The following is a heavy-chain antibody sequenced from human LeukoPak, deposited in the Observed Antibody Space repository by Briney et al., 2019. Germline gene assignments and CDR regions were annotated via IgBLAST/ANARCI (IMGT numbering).Heavy chain of an antibody. CDR3: ARRTALEQYFDY. CDR1: GFTSTSYG. CDR2: IRYDGSNK. V-gene: IGHV3-33*01. J-gene: IGHJ4*02. D-gene: IGHD1/OR15-1a*01. Sequence: GRSLRLSCAASGFTSTSYGMHWVRQAPGKGLEWVAFIRYDGSNKYYADSVKGRFTISRDNSKSTLYLQMNSRRVDDTAVYYCARRTALEQYFDYWGQGTLVTVSS.